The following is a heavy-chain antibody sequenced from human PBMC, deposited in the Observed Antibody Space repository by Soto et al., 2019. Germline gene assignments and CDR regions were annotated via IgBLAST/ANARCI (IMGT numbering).Heavy chain of an antibody. V-gene: IGHV3-30*18. CDR2: VSYDGSNK. Sequence: QVQLAESGGGVVQPGRSLRLSCAASGFTFSSYGVHWVRQAPGKGLEWVASVSYDGSNKHYADSVKGRFTISRDNSRNTLDLQMNSLRDEDTAVYYCAKDTYYYDRSGYYTYDHWGQGNQVTVSS. CDR3: AKDTYYYDRSGYYTYDH. J-gene: IGHJ4*02. D-gene: IGHD3-22*01. CDR1: GFTFSSYG.